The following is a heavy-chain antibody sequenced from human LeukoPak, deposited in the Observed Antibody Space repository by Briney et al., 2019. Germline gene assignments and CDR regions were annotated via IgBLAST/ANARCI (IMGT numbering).Heavy chain of an antibody. J-gene: IGHJ4*02. CDR2: ITGSAANT. CDR3: AKGPNDSRGSYYGHFDY. D-gene: IGHD3-22*01. V-gene: IGHV3-23*01. CDR1: GFTFSSYA. Sequence: PGGSLRLSCAASGFTFSSYAMTWVRQPPGKGLEGVSSITGSAANTYYADSVKGRFTISRDNSKNTLYLQMNSLRAEDTAVYYCAKGPNDSRGSYYGHFDYWGQGTLVTVSS.